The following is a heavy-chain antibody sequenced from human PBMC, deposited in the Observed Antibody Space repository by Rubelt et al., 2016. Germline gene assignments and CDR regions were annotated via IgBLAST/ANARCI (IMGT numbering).Heavy chain of an antibody. CDR1: GFTFSSYS. V-gene: IGHV3-48*01. J-gene: IGHJ4*02. CDR2: INYKGSTI. CDR3: ASQRGYSRGRH. Sequence: QLGMRGGGLVQPGGSLRLSCAASGFTFSSYSMNWVRQAPGKGLEWISYINYKGSTISYADSVKGRFTISRDNSKNTLYLQMTTLRVEDTAVYYCASQRGYSRGRHGGQGTLVTVSS. D-gene: IGHD6-19*01.